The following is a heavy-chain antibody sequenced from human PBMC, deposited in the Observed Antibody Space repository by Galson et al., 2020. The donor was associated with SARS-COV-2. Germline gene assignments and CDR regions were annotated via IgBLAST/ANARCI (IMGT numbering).Heavy chain of an antibody. J-gene: IGHJ6*02. CDR2: IYYSGST. Sequence: ASETLPLTCTVSGGSISSGDYYWSWIRQPPGKGLEWIGYIYYSGSTYYNPSLKSRVTISVDTSKNQFSLKLSSVTAADTAVYYCARDQTKNAVLTGYYYYYGMDVWGQGTTVTVSS. D-gene: IGHD3-9*01. V-gene: IGHV4-30-4*01. CDR1: GGSISSGDYY. CDR3: ARDQTKNAVLTGYYYYYGMDV.